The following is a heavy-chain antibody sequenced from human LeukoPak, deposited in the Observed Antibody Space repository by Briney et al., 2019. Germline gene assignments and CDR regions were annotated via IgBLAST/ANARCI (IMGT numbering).Heavy chain of an antibody. V-gene: IGHV1-2*02. D-gene: IGHD3-16*02. J-gene: IGHJ4*02. CDR3: ARLSTPNLYYFDY. CDR2: INPNSGVT. CDR1: GYTFTGYY. Sequence: PGESLKISCKASGYTFTGYYMHWVRQAPGQGLEWMGWINPNSGVTYYAQKFQGRVSMTRDTSISTAYMEVSRLRSDDSALYYCARLSTPNLYYFDYWGQGTLVTVSS.